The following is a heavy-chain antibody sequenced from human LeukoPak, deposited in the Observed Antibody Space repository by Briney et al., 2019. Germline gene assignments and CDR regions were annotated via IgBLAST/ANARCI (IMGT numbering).Heavy chain of an antibody. Sequence: GGSLRLSCAASGFIFSSYEMIWVRQAPGQGLEWLAYISSSGDRTLYCSASMKGRFTVSRDNAKNSLYLQMNTLTIEDTAVYYCARESDGGGYRFDYWGQGSLVTVSS. J-gene: IGHJ4*02. D-gene: IGHD3-22*01. CDR1: GFIFSSYE. CDR3: ARESDGGGYRFDY. V-gene: IGHV3-48*03. CDR2: ISSSGDRTL.